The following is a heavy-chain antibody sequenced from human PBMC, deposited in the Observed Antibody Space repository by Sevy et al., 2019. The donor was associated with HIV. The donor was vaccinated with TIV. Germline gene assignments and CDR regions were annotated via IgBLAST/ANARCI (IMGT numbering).Heavy chain of an antibody. D-gene: IGHD6-6*01. CDR3: TRRLSGSSSGRWFDP. V-gene: IGHV4-39*01. Sequence: SETLSLICTVSGASISSSSYYGGWIRQSPGKGLEWIGSVYYSGISFYTPSLKSRVTISIDTSKNQFSLKLSSVTAADTAVYYCTRRLSGSSSGRWFDPWGQGTLVTVSS. CDR2: VYYSGIS. J-gene: IGHJ5*02. CDR1: GASISSSSYY.